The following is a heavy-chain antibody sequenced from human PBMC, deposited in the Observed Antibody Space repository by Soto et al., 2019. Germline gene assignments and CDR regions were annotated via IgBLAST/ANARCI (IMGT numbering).Heavy chain of an antibody. V-gene: IGHV1-18*01. CDR1: GYTFRNFG. D-gene: IGHD1-1*01. CDR3: ARETLEAFDI. J-gene: IGHJ3*02. Sequence: ASVKVSCKASGYTFRNFGISWVRQAPGQGREWMGWISAYSDNANYAQKFQGRVTMTTDTSTSTAYMELSSLRSDDTAVYYCARETLEAFDIWGQGTMVTVSS. CDR2: ISAYSDNA.